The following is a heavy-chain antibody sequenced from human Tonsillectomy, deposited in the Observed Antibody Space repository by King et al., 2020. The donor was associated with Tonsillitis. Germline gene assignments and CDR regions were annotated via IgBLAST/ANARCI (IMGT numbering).Heavy chain of an antibody. J-gene: IGHJ4*02. Sequence: LQLQESGPGVVKPSETLSLTCSVSGGSISTSDQYWAWIRQTPGKGLEWIGYMYNTGTTFYNPSLKSRITISGGTSENRFSLKLSSVAAADPAVYFCARYVSGSFDYWGQGALVTVSS. D-gene: IGHD6-19*01. CDR3: ARYVSGSFDY. CDR1: GGSISTSDQY. CDR2: MYNTGTT. V-gene: IGHV4-39*01.